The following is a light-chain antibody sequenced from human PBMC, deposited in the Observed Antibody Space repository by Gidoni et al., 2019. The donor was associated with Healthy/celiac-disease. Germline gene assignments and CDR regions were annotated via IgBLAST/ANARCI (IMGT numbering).Light chain of an antibody. J-gene: IGLJ2*01. V-gene: IGLV3-1*01. Sequence: SYELTQPPSVSVSPGQTASITCSGDKLGDKYVCWYQQKPGQSPVMVMYQDNKRPSGIPERFSGSNSGNTATLTISGTQAMDEADYYCQAWDSDSYVVFGGGTKLTVL. CDR3: QAWDSDSYVV. CDR1: KLGDKY. CDR2: QDN.